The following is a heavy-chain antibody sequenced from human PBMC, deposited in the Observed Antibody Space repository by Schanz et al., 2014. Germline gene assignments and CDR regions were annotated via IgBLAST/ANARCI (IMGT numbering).Heavy chain of an antibody. V-gene: IGHV3-23*04. Sequence: VQLVDSGGDLVKPGGSLRLSCAASGFTFSTYAMNWVRQAPGKGLEWVSGISGSGGDTYYVDSVKGRFTVSRDNSENTLYLQMNSLRAEDTAVYYCTTGGRRGYSHYFYGMDVWGQGTTVTVSS. D-gene: IGHD5-18*01. CDR2: ISGSGGDT. CDR1: GFTFSTYA. J-gene: IGHJ6*02. CDR3: TTGGRRGYSHYFYGMDV.